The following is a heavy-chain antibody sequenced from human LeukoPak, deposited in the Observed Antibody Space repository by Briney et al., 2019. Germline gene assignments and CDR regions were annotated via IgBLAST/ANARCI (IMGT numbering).Heavy chain of an antibody. Sequence: SVKVSCKASGGTFSSYAISWVRQAPGPRLDWLARIIPIFGIANYAQKFQGRVTITVDKSTSTAYMELSSLRSEDTAVYYRARDRDYYDSSGYYPGNWFDPWGQGTLVTVSS. J-gene: IGHJ5*02. V-gene: IGHV1-69*17. CDR2: IIPIFGIA. CDR3: ARDRDYYDSSGYYPGNWFDP. CDR1: GGTFSSYA. D-gene: IGHD3-22*01.